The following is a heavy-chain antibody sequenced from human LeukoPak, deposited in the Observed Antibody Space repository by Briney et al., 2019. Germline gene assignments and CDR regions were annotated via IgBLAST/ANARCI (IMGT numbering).Heavy chain of an antibody. CDR2: ISSSSSTI. CDR1: GFTFSSYC. D-gene: IGHD2-2*01. Sequence: GGSLRLSCAASGFTFSSYCMSWVRQAPGKGLEWVSYISSSSSTIYYADSVKGRFTISRDNAKNSLYLQMNSLRAEDTAVYYCARDPYCSSTSCSSWHYYYYGMDVWGQGTTVTVSS. CDR3: ARDPYCSSTSCSSWHYYYYGMDV. V-gene: IGHV3-48*04. J-gene: IGHJ6*02.